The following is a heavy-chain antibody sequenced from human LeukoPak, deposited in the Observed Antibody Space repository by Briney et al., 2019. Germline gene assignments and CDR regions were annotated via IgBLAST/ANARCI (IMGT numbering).Heavy chain of an antibody. D-gene: IGHD3-10*01. Sequence: GGSLRLSCAASGFTFSSYSMNWVRQAPGKGLEWVSSISSSSSYIYYADSVKGRFTISRDNAKNSLYLQMNSLRAEDTAVYYCAGCGSGSFPFYYYYGMDVWGQGTTVTVSS. J-gene: IGHJ6*02. CDR3: AGCGSGSFPFYYYYGMDV. CDR2: ISSSSSYI. CDR1: GFTFSSYS. V-gene: IGHV3-21*01.